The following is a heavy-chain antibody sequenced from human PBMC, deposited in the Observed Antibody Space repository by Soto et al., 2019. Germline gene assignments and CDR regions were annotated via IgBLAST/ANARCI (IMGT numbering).Heavy chain of an antibody. V-gene: IGHV4-31*03. J-gene: IGHJ6*02. Sequence: SETLSLTCTVSGGSISSGGYYWSWIRQHPGEGLEWIGYIYYSGSTYYNPSLKSRVTISVDTSKNQFSLKLSSVTAADTAVYYCASLLTDYYYYYGMDVWGQGTTVTVSS. CDR2: IYYSGST. D-gene: IGHD3-9*01. CDR3: ASLLTDYYYYYGMDV. CDR1: GGSISSGGYY.